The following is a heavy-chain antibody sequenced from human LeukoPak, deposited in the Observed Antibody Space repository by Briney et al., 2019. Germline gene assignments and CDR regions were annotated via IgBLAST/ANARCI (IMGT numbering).Heavy chain of an antibody. J-gene: IGHJ4*02. CDR2: IYHSGST. CDR3: VGNGYYSLDY. Sequence: NPSGTLSLTCAVSGGSISSTNWWSWVRQPPGKGLEWIGEIYHSGSTNYNPSLNSRVTISVDKSKNQFSLKLSSVTAADTAVYYCVGNGYYSLDYWGQGTLVTVSS. V-gene: IGHV4-4*02. D-gene: IGHD3-10*01. CDR1: GGSISSTNW.